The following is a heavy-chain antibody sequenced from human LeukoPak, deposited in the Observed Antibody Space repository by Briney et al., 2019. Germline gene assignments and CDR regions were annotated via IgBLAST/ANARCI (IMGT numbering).Heavy chain of an antibody. V-gene: IGHV3-48*03. CDR1: GFTFSSYE. J-gene: IGHJ4*02. CDR3: ARNPRYAGTCFDY. D-gene: IGHD1-1*01. CDR2: ISSSGSTI. Sequence: AGGSLRLSCAASGFTFSSYEMNWVRQAPGKGLEWVSYISSSGSTIYYADSVKGRFTISRDSAKNSLYLQMNSLRAEDTAVYYCARNPRYAGTCFDYWGQGTLVTVSS.